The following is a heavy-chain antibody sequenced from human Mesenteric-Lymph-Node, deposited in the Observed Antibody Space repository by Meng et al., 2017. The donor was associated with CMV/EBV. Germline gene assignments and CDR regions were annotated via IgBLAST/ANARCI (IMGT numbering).Heavy chain of an antibody. CDR1: GGSFSGYY. V-gene: IGHV4-34*01. Sequence: VQLTQWGEGLLKPSETLSVTCAVYGGSFSGYYWNWIRQSPEKGLEWIGEINHSGSTTYNPSFTSRIIISVDTSTNQISLSMSSVTAADTAVYYCARGSSYDILTGYFDYWGQGALVTVSS. CDR2: INHSGST. CDR3: ARGSSYDILTGYFDY. J-gene: IGHJ4*02. D-gene: IGHD3-9*01.